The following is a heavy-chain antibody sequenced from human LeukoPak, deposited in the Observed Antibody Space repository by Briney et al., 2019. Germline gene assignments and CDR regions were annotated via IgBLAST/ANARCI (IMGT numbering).Heavy chain of an antibody. J-gene: IGHJ4*02. CDR1: GGTFSSYA. Sequence: ASVKVSCKASGGTFSSYAISWVRQAPGQGLGWVGRIIPIFGTANYAQKFQGRVTITTDESTSTAYMELSSLRSEDTAVYYCAREVDTAMVFDYWGQGTLVTVSS. V-gene: IGHV1-69*05. CDR3: AREVDTAMVFDY. D-gene: IGHD5-18*01. CDR2: IIPIFGTA.